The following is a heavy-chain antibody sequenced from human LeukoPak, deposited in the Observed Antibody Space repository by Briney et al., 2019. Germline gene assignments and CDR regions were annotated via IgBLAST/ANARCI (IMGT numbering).Heavy chain of an antibody. CDR1: GFTFSSYA. CDR2: IRGSGGST. CDR3: AKDADSSGWYVNWFDP. J-gene: IGHJ5*02. V-gene: IGHV3-23*01. Sequence: GGSLRLSCAASGFTFSSYAMSWVRQAPGKGLEWVSAIRGSGGSTYYADSVKGRFTISRDNSKNTLYLQMNSLRAEDTAVYYCAKDADSSGWYVNWFDPWGQGTLVTVSS. D-gene: IGHD6-19*01.